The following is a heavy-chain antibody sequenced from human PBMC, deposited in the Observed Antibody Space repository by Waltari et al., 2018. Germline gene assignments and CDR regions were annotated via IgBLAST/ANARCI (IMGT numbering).Heavy chain of an antibody. V-gene: IGHV3-53*01. Sequence: EVQLVESGGGLIQPGESLGLSCAASELSGSNKCMTCARQAPGKGLEWVALIFGPGTTRYPDSVKGRFIISRDESKNVLYLQMSGLTADDTAVYYCARGGNYHGSGSMFHAFDIWGQGTNVTVAS. CDR3: ARGGNYHGSGSMFHAFDI. CDR1: ELSGSNKC. D-gene: IGHD3-10*01. CDR2: IFGPGTT. J-gene: IGHJ3*02.